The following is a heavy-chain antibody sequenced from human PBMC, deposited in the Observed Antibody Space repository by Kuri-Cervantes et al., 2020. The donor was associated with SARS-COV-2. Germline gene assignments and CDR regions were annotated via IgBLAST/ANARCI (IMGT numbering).Heavy chain of an antibody. V-gene: IGHV1-3*01. CDR3: AMYFYGSGNYHDTLDK. CDR2: INAGNGDT. D-gene: IGHD3-10*01. CDR1: GYTFTGYY. Sequence: ASVKVSCKASGYTFTGYYMHWVRQAPGQSLEWMGWINAGNGDTKFSQKFQGRVTITTDTSASTAYMDLSSLRSEDTAVYYCAMYFYGSGNYHDTLDKWGQGTLVTDSS. J-gene: IGHJ4*02.